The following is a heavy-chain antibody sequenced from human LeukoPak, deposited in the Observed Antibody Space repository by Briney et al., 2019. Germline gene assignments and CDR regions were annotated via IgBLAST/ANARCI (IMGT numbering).Heavy chain of an antibody. Sequence: GGSLRLSCAASGFTFSSYGMHWVRQAPGKGLEWVAFIRYDGSNKYYADSVKGRFTISRDNSKNTLYLQMNSLRAEDTAVYYCAKDLWESEYYDFWSGYPSLDYWGQGTLVTVSS. CDR1: GFTFSSYG. J-gene: IGHJ4*02. V-gene: IGHV3-30*02. D-gene: IGHD3-3*01. CDR2: IRYDGSNK. CDR3: AKDLWESEYYDFWSGYPSLDY.